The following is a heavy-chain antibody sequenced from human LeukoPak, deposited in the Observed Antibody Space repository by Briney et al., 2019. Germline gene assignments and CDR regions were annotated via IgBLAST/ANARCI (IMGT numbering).Heavy chain of an antibody. CDR1: GFTFSEYW. D-gene: IGHD5-12*01. V-gene: IGHV3-7*01. CDR3: ARDRGHSGYDLYDY. Sequence: GGSLRLSCAVSGFTFSEYWMTWVRHAPGKGPKWVASIHQHGGESLLVDSVKGRFTISRDNAKNSLYLHMNSLRAEDTAVYYCARDRGHSGYDLYDYWGQGTLVTVSS. J-gene: IGHJ4*02. CDR2: IHQHGGES.